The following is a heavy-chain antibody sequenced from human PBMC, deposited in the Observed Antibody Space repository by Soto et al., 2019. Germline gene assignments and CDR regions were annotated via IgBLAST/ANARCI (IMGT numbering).Heavy chain of an antibody. J-gene: IGHJ4*02. CDR1: GGSVNSGSYY. D-gene: IGHD3-16*01. Sequence: PSETLSLTCTVSGGSVNSGSYYWTWIRQPPGKGLEWIGYVYDSGSFNYNPSLKSRVTISVDTSKNQFSLKLNSVTAADTAAYYCARGDYALVYWGQGTMVTVSS. CDR3: ARGDYALVY. CDR2: VYDSGSF. V-gene: IGHV4-61*01.